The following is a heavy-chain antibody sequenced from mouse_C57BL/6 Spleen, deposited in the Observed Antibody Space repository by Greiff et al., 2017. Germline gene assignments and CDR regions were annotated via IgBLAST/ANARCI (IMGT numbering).Heavy chain of an antibody. Sequence: QVQLQQPGAELVKPGASVKMSCKASGYTFTSYWITWVKQRPGQGLAWIGDIYPGSGSTNYNEKFKSKATLTVDTSSSTAYMQLSSLTSEDSAVYYCAREATVQWYCDVWGTGTTVTVSS. CDR3: AREATVQWYCDV. CDR2: IYPGSGST. V-gene: IGHV1-55*01. J-gene: IGHJ1*03. CDR1: GYTFTSYW. D-gene: IGHD1-1*01.